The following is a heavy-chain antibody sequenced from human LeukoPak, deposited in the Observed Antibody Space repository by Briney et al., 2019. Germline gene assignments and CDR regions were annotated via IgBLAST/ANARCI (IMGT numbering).Heavy chain of an antibody. D-gene: IGHD5-12*01. V-gene: IGHV4-61*01. Sequence: SETLSLTCTVSGGSISSSSYYWSWIRQPPGKGLEWIGYIYYSGSTNYNPSLKSRVTISVDTSKNQFSLKLSSVTAADTAVYYCARSFSGFDSDFDYWGQGTLVTVSS. CDR1: GGSISSSSYY. CDR2: IYYSGST. CDR3: ARSFSGFDSDFDY. J-gene: IGHJ4*02.